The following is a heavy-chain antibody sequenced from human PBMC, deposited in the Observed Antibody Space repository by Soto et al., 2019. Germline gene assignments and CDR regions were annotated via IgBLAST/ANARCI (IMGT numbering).Heavy chain of an antibody. CDR1: GFTFSIFG. V-gene: IGHV3-30*18. Sequence: PGGSLRLSCVASGFTFSIFGMHWVRQAPGKGLEWVAVISFDGSSKYYADSVKGRFAISRDNSKNTLFLQMNSLRVDDTAVYYCAKATVSFMVRGAPIGFDPWGQGTQVTVLL. CDR2: ISFDGSSK. CDR3: AKATVSFMVRGAPIGFDP. D-gene: IGHD3-10*01. J-gene: IGHJ5*02.